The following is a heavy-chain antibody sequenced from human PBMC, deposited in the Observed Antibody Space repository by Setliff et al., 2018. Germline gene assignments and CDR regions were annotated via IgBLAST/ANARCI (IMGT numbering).Heavy chain of an antibody. Sequence: LRLSCAASGFTFSTYVMTWVRQAPGKGLEWVSSIHGEGINTYYADSVKGRFTISRDNAKNSLYLQMNSLRAEDTAVYYCARDSSGSYYNVYYYYYYMDVWGKGTTVTVSS. CDR1: GFTFSTYV. D-gene: IGHD3-10*01. CDR3: ARDSSGSYYNVYYYYYYMDV. J-gene: IGHJ6*03. CDR2: IHGEGINT. V-gene: IGHV3-21*01.